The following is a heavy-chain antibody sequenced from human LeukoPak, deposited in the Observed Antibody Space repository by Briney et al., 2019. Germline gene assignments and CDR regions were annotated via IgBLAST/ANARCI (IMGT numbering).Heavy chain of an antibody. J-gene: IGHJ3*01. CDR2: INIDETSA. CDR1: GFTFSNYL. CDR3: GRGGDGIDV. Sequence: GGSLRLSCAVSGFTFSNYLMHWVRQAPGGGLVWVSRINIDETSAYADSVSGRFTISRDNAKNTLYLQMNSLRAGDTAVYFCGRGGDGIDVWGQGATVIVSS. V-gene: IGHV3-74*01.